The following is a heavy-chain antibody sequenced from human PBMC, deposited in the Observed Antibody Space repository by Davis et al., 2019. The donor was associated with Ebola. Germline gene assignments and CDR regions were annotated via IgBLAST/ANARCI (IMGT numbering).Heavy chain of an antibody. V-gene: IGHV4-39*02. CDR2: FYYSGSI. J-gene: IGHJ4*01. Sequence: MPSETLSLTCTVSGGSISSSAYFWVWIRQPPGKGLEWIGNFYYSGSIYYNSSLKSRVTISLDTSKNHFSLNLSSVTAADTAVYYCARLYYYGSGRPLDYWGHGTLVTVSS. CDR3: ARLYYYGSGRPLDY. CDR1: GGSISSSAYF. D-gene: IGHD3-10*01.